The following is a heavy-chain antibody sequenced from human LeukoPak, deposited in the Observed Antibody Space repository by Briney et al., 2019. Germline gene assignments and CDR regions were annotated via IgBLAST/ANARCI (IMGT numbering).Heavy chain of an antibody. V-gene: IGHV3-21*01. CDR2: ISSSSSSYI. D-gene: IGHD5-24*01. J-gene: IGHJ4*02. CDR1: GFTFSSYS. CDR3: AREPTRNLGYFDY. Sequence: PGGSLRLSCAASGFTFSSYSMNWVRQAPGKGLEWVSSISSSSSSYIYYADSVKGRFTISRDNAKNSLYLQMNSLRAEDTAVYYCAREPTRNLGYFDYWGQGTLVTVSS.